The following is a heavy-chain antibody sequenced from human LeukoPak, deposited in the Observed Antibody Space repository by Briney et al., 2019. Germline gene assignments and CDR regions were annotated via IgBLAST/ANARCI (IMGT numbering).Heavy chain of an antibody. D-gene: IGHD5-12*01. V-gene: IGHV4-39*01. CDR1: GGSISSSTYY. CDR2: IYYSGNT. CDR3: ARGFDSKSTYFDY. J-gene: IGHJ4*02. Sequence: SETLSLTCTVSGGSISSSTYYWGWIRQPPGKGLEWIGSIYYSGNTYYNPSLKSRVTISVDTSKNQFSLKLSSVTAADTAVYYCARGFDSKSTYFDYWGQGTLVTVSS.